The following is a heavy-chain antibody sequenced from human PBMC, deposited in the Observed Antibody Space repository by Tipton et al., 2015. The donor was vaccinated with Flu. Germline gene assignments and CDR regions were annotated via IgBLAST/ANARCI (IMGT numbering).Heavy chain of an antibody. D-gene: IGHD1-26*01. CDR1: GGSISSYY. Sequence: LRLSCTVSGGSISSYYWSWIRQPPGKGLEWIGYIYYSGSTNYNPSLKSRVTISVDTSKNQFSLKLSSVTAADTAVYYCAREKLGATSAFDVWGQGTMVTVSS. J-gene: IGHJ3*01. CDR2: IYYSGST. CDR3: AREKLGATSAFDV. V-gene: IGHV4-59*01.